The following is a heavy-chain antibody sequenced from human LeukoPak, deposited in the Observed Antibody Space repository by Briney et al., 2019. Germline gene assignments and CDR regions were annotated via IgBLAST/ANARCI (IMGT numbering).Heavy chain of an antibody. CDR1: GGSISSSSYY. V-gene: IGHV4-39*07. D-gene: IGHD2-15*01. CDR2: INQSGST. J-gene: IGHJ4*02. Sequence: SETLSLTCTVSGGSISSSSYYWSWIRQPPGKGLEWFGEINQSGSTNYNPSLKSRVTISVDTPENQLSLKLSSVTAADTAVYYCARGGVRSGYCSGGSCYIFDYWGQGTLVTVSS. CDR3: ARGGVRSGYCSGGSCYIFDY.